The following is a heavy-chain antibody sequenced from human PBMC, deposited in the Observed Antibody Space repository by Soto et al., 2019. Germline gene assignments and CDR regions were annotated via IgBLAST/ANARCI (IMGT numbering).Heavy chain of an antibody. Sequence: SETLSLTCTVSGGSIISSSYYFCCIRQPPWNGLELIGSIYYSGSTYYNPSLKSRVTISVDTSKNQFSLKLSSVTAADTAVYYCASLSGDFWSGYYPLLTMDYYYGMDVWGQGTTVTVSS. CDR3: ASLSGDFWSGYYPLLTMDYYYGMDV. CDR2: IYYSGST. J-gene: IGHJ6*02. D-gene: IGHD3-3*01. V-gene: IGHV4-39*01. CDR1: GGSIISSSYY.